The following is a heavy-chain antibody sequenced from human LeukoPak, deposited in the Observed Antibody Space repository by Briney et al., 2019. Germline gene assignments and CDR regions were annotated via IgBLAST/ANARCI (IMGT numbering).Heavy chain of an antibody. J-gene: IGHJ4*02. D-gene: IGHD6-19*01. Sequence: GGSLRLSCAASGFTFSSYAMHWVRQAPGKGLEWVAVILYDGSNKYYADSVKGRFTISRDNSKNTLYLQMNSLRAEDTAVYYCARVPYSSGWPYDYWGQGTLVTVSS. CDR1: GFTFSSYA. CDR3: ARVPYSSGWPYDY. V-gene: IGHV3-30-3*01. CDR2: ILYDGSNK.